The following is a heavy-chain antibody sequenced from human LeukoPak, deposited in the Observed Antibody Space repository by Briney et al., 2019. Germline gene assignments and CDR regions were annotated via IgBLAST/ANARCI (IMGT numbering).Heavy chain of an antibody. J-gene: IGHJ5*02. Sequence: ASVKVSCKASGGTFSSYAISWVRQAPGQGLEWMGGIIPIFGTANYAQKFQGRVTITTDESTSTAYMELSSLRSEDTAVYYCARSGYCSSTSCYTGFDPWGQGTLVTVSS. CDR2: IIPIFGTA. V-gene: IGHV1-69*05. D-gene: IGHD2-2*02. CDR1: GGTFSSYA. CDR3: ARSGYCSSTSCYTGFDP.